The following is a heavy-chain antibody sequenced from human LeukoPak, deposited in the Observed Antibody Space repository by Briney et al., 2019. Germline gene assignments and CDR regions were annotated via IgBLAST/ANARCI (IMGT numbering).Heavy chain of an antibody. V-gene: IGHV4-34*01. Sequence: SETLSLTCAVYGGSLSGYYWSWIRQPPWKGLEWIGEIKESEKTNYNPSLKSRVTISIDTSKNQFSLKLSSVTAADTAVYYCAREGLRNVHNPLGYWGQGTLVTVSS. CDR1: GGSLSGYY. J-gene: IGHJ4*02. CDR3: AREGLRNVHNPLGY. D-gene: IGHD5-24*01. CDR2: IKESEKT.